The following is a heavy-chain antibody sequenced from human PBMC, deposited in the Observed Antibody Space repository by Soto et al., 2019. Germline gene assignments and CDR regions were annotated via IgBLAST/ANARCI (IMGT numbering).Heavy chain of an antibody. V-gene: IGHV3-23*01. CDR1: GFTFSDYV. CDR3: ARDRSTDFGLDV. CDR2: ISDGGERT. J-gene: IGHJ6*02. D-gene: IGHD3-3*01. Sequence: EVLLLESGGDSVQPGGSLRLSCVASGFTFSDYVMSWVRQVPGKGLEWVSSISDGGERTDYRDPVRGRFTISRDNARFKLQLQMNRLRVDDTATYFCARDRSTDFGLDVWGQGTTVTVSS.